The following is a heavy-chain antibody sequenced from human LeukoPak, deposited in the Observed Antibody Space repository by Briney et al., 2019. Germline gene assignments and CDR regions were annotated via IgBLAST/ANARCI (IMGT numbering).Heavy chain of an antibody. Sequence: SETLSLTCTVYGGSISSGDYYWSWIRQPPGKGLEWIGYIYYSGSTYYNPSLKSRVTISVDTSKNQFSLKLSSVTAADTAVYYCARDYSAWYYDSSGYYSWFDPWGQGTLVTVSS. D-gene: IGHD3-22*01. CDR1: GGSISSGDYY. J-gene: IGHJ5*02. CDR2: IYYSGST. V-gene: IGHV4-30-4*08. CDR3: ARDYSAWYYDSSGYYSWFDP.